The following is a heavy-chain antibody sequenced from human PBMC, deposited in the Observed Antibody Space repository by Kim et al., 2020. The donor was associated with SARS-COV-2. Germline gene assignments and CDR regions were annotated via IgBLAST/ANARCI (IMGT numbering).Heavy chain of an antibody. CDR2: TIYSESI. V-gene: IGHV4-31*10. D-gene: IGHD3-10*01. CDR1: GASISSGCNY. J-gene: IGHJ5*01. CDR3: SRSRIGFWELDW. Sequence: SETLSLTCIVSGASISSGCNYWGWIRQHPGKGWEWFVYTIYSESIYYIPSYNPSPKSRVSVLFAPSKQQSSLNPTYMAAADTAGVYCSRSRIGFWELDW.